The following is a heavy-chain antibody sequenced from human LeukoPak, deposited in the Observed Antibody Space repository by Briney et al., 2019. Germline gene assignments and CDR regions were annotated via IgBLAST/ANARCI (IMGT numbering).Heavy chain of an antibody. V-gene: IGHV4-4*07. Sequence: PSETLSLTCTVSGGSISSYYWSWIRQPAGKGLEWIGRIYTSGSTNYNPSLKSRVTMSVDTSKNQFSLKLSSVTAADTAVYYCARGTWEESSSSSHLYYYYYMDVWGKGTTVTVSS. J-gene: IGHJ6*03. D-gene: IGHD6-6*01. CDR3: ARGTWEESSSSSHLYYYYYMDV. CDR1: GGSISSYY. CDR2: IYTSGST.